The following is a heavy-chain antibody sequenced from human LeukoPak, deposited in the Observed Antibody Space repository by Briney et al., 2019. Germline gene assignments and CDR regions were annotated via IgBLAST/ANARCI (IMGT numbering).Heavy chain of an antibody. V-gene: IGHV3-74*01. Sequence: GGSLRLSCAASGFTFSHYWMYWVRQGPGTGVVWVSGINTDGSFTNYADSVEGRFTISRDNAKNTVYLQMNSLRAEDTAVYYCARAADYRIDQWGQGTLVTASS. J-gene: IGHJ4*02. CDR2: INTDGSFT. CDR3: ARAADYRIDQ. CDR1: GFTFSHYW. D-gene: IGHD3-16*01.